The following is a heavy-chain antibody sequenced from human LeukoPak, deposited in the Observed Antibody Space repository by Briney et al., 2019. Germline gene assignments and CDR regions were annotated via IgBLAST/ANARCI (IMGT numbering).Heavy chain of an antibody. V-gene: IGHV1-2*02. J-gene: IGHJ4*02. CDR1: GYTFTGYY. CDR2: INPNSGGT. D-gene: IGHD5-24*01. Sequence: ASVKVSCKASGYTFTGYYMHWVRQAPGQGLEWMGWINPNSGGTNCAQKFQGRVTMTRDTSISTAYMELSRLRSDDTAVYYCARSLKRWLSLYYFDYWGQGTLVTVSS. CDR3: ARSLKRWLSLYYFDY.